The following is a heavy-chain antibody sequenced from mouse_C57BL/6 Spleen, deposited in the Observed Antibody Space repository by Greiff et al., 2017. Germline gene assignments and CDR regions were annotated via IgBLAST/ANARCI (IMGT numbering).Heavy chain of an antibody. D-gene: IGHD1-1*01. J-gene: IGHJ4*01. CDR1: GYTFTDYY. CDR2: INPYNGGT. CDR3: AREDTVVATRAMDY. V-gene: IGHV1-19*01. Sequence: VQLKESGPVLVKPGASVKMSCKASGYTFTDYYMNWVKQSHGKSLEWIGVINPYNGGTSYNQKFKGKATLTVDKSSSTAYMELNSLTSEDSAVYYCAREDTVVATRAMDYWGQGTSVTVSS.